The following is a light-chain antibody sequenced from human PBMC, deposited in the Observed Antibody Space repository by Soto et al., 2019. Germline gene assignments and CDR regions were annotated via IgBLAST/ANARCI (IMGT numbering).Light chain of an antibody. CDR3: QQSYSTPYT. Sequence: DIQVTQSPSSLSASAGDRASITCRTSQGIETNLNWYQQKSGKAPKLQFYAASSLQSGVPSRFSGSGAGTDSTHTISSLQAEDFATYYCQQSYSTPYTFGQGTKVEI. V-gene: IGKV1-39*01. J-gene: IGKJ2*01. CDR1: QGIETN. CDR2: AAS.